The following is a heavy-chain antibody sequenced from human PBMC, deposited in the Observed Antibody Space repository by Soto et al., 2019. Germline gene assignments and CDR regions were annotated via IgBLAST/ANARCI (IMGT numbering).Heavy chain of an antibody. V-gene: IGHV1-18*01. CDR2: FSGYNGNT. J-gene: IGHJ6*03. D-gene: IGHD2-15*01. CDR3: TRLDMRYCSGGICSPGVFSDYYMDV. Sequence: QVQLVQSGAEVKKPGASVKVSCKASGYTFISYGISWVRQAPGQGREWRGWFSGYNGNTNFAQKLQGRVTMTTDTITNTAYINLRGLRSDDTAVYYCTRLDMRYCSGGICSPGVFSDYYMDVWGKGTTVTVSS. CDR1: GYTFISYG.